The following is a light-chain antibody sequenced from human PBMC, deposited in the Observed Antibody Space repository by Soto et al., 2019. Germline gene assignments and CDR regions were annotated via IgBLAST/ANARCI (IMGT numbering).Light chain of an antibody. CDR1: QSVRNNY. Sequence: DIVLTQSPGTLCLSPGERATLFCRASQSVRNNYLAWYQHKPGQAPRLLISGASNRATGIPDRFSGSGSGTDFTLTISRLEPEDFAVYYCQQYGSSPTFGQGTKVDIK. V-gene: IGKV3-20*01. CDR2: GAS. J-gene: IGKJ1*01. CDR3: QQYGSSPT.